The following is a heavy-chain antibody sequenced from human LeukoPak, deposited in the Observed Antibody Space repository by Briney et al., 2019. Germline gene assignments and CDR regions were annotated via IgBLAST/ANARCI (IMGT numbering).Heavy chain of an antibody. CDR3: ARDPGIAAAGTHFDY. Sequence: PGGSLRLSCAASGFTFSSYEMNWVRQAPGKGLEWVSYISSSGTTIYYADSVKGRFTISRDNAKNSLYLQMNSLRAEDTAVYYCARDPGIAAAGTHFDYWGQGTLVTVSS. V-gene: IGHV3-48*03. CDR1: GFTFSSYE. CDR2: ISSSGTTI. J-gene: IGHJ4*02. D-gene: IGHD6-13*01.